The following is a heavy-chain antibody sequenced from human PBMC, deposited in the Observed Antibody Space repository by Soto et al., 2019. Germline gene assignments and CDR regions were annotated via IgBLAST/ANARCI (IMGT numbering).Heavy chain of an antibody. D-gene: IGHD2-15*01. J-gene: IGHJ4*02. CDR2: IYSGGST. Sequence: EVQLVESGGGLIQPGGSLRLSCAASGFTVSSNYMSWVRQAPGKGLEWVSVIYSGGSTYYADSVKGRFTISRDNSKNTLSLQMNSLRAEVTAVYYCARGKWAGAATPIEYWGQGTLVTVSS. V-gene: IGHV3-53*01. CDR1: GFTVSSNY. CDR3: ARGKWAGAATPIEY.